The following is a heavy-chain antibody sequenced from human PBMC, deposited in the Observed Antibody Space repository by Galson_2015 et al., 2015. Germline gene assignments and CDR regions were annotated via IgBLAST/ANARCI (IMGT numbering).Heavy chain of an antibody. V-gene: IGHV1-69*13. CDR3: ARDHREGIVVVPAAISLMYYYYYGMDV. D-gene: IGHD2-2*01. CDR2: IIPIFGTA. J-gene: IGHJ6*02. CDR1: GGTFSSYA. Sequence: SVKVSCKASGGTFSSYAISWVRQAPGQGLEWMGGIIPIFGTANYAQKFQVRVTITADESTSTAYMELSSLRSEDTAVYYCARDHREGIVVVPAAISLMYYYYYGMDVWGQGTTVTVSS.